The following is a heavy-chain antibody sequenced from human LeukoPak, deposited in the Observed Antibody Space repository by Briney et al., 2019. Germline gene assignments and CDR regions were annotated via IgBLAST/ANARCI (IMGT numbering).Heavy chain of an antibody. V-gene: IGHV3-30*03. Sequence: GGSLRLSCAASGFTFSSYGMHWVRQPPGKGLEWLAVISYDGSNKYYADSVKGRFTISRDNSKNTLYLQMNSLRAEDTAVYYCARAPRVDYMDVWGKGTTVTVSS. CDR3: ARAPRVDYMDV. D-gene: IGHD2-15*01. J-gene: IGHJ6*03. CDR2: ISYDGSNK. CDR1: GFTFSSYG.